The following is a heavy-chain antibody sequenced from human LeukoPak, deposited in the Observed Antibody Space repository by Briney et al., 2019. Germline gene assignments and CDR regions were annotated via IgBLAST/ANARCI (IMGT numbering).Heavy chain of an antibody. Sequence: GGSLRLSCAASGFTFSSYEMNWVRQAPGKGLEWVSSISSSSSYIYYADSVKGRFTISRDNAKNSLYLQMNSLRAEDTAVYYCARVGTSSSGWQFDYWGQGTLVTVSS. V-gene: IGHV3-21*01. CDR3: ARVGTSSSGWQFDY. CDR2: ISSSSSYI. D-gene: IGHD6-19*01. J-gene: IGHJ4*02. CDR1: GFTFSSYE.